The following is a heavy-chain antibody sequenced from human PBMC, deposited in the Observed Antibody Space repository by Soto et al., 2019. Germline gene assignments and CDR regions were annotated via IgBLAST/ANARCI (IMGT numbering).Heavy chain of an antibody. Sequence: PGGSLRLSCAASGFTFSSYAMSWVRQAPGKGLEWVSGVSGSGGSTYCVDSVKGRFTISRDNSKNTLYLQMNSLRAEDTAVYYCANGYGYNYGHDAYYIRGQETMDAVSS. CDR3: ANGYGYNYGHDAYYI. J-gene: IGHJ3*02. CDR2: VSGSGGST. V-gene: IGHV3-23*01. CDR1: GFTFSSYA. D-gene: IGHD5-18*01.